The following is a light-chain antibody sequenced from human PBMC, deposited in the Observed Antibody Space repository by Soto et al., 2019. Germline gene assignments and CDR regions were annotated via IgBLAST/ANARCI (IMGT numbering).Light chain of an antibody. CDR3: QHHNSYSQT. Sequence: DIQMTQSPPTLSASVGDRVTITCRASQSIRHYLAWYQQMPGKAPKLLIYGASTLQSGVPSRFSGSGSGTEFTLTISSLQPDHFGTYFCQHHNSYSQTFGQGTKV. J-gene: IGKJ1*01. CDR1: QSIRHY. V-gene: IGKV1-5*01. CDR2: GAS.